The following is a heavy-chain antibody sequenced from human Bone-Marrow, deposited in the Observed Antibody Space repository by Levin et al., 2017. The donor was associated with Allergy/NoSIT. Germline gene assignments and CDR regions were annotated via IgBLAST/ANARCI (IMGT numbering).Heavy chain of an antibody. D-gene: IGHD5-18*01. CDR3: ASRVSSAVTDY. Sequence: GASVKVSCGVSGFTFSSFTMHWVRQAPGKGLEWISSISSGSTYIYYADSVRGRFTISRDNAENSLYLEMSNLRGEDTAVYYCASRVSSAVTDYWGQGTLVTVSS. J-gene: IGHJ4*02. V-gene: IGHV3-21*01. CDR2: ISSGSTYI. CDR1: GFTFSSFT.